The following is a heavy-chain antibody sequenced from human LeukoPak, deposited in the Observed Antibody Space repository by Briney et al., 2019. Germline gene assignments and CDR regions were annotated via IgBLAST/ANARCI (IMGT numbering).Heavy chain of an antibody. Sequence: ASVKVSCKVSGYAITNFDINWVRQAPGQGLEWMGWMNPNSGSTGFAQKFQGRVTMTRNTSISTAYLEITALRPEDTAVYYCARWRVGLDVWGQGTTVTVSS. D-gene: IGHD3-3*01. J-gene: IGHJ6*02. CDR3: ARWRVGLDV. CDR1: GYAITNFD. CDR2: MNPNSGST. V-gene: IGHV1-8*01.